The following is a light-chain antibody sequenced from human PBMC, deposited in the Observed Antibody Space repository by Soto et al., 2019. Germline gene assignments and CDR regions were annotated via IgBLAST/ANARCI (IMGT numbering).Light chain of an antibody. J-gene: IGKJ1*01. V-gene: IGKV3-20*01. CDR2: GAS. CDR3: QQYGRSPGT. CDR1: QSVSSSY. Sequence: EIVLTQSPGTLSLSPGERATLSCRASQSVSSSYLSWYQQKPGQAPRLLIYGASSRATGIPDRFSGSGAGTDFTLTSSRLEPEDFAVDYCQQYGRSPGTFGQGTKVDI.